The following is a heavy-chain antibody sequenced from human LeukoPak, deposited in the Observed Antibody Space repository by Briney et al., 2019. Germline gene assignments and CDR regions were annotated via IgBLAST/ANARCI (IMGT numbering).Heavy chain of an antibody. Sequence: PGGSLRLSCAASGFTFSIYDMHWVRQATGKGLEWVSAIGTAGDTYYPGSVKGRLTISRENAKNSLYLQMNSLRAGDTAVYYCAREGPYSSGLSGAFDIWGQGTMVTVSS. J-gene: IGHJ3*02. CDR3: AREGPYSSGLSGAFDI. V-gene: IGHV3-13*01. CDR1: GFTFSIYD. D-gene: IGHD6-19*01. CDR2: IGTAGDT.